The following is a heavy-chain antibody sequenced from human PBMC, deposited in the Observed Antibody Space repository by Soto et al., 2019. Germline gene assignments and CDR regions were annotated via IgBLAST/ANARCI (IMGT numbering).Heavy chain of an antibody. J-gene: IGHJ6*02. D-gene: IGHD3-3*01. CDR3: ARSYYYDFWSGHLEGPGMDV. V-gene: IGHV1-2*04. CDR2: INPNSGGT. Sequence: GASVKVSCKASGYTFTGYYMHWVRQAPGQGLEWMGWINPNSGGTNYAQKFRGWVTMTRDTSISTAYMELSRLRSDDTAVYYCARSYYYDFWSGHLEGPGMDVWGQGTTVTVSS. CDR1: GYTFTGYY.